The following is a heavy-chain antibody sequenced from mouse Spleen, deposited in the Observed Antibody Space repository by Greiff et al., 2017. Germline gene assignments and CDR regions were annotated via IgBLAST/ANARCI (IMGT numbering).Heavy chain of an antibody. CDR1: GFNIKDYY. CDR3: NACGRYDAVWYFDY. Sequence: VQLQQSGAELVRSGASVKLSCTASGFNIKDYYMHWVKQRPEQGLEWIGWIDPENGDTEYAPKFQGKATMTADTSSNTAYLQLSSLTSEDTAVYYCNACGRYDAVWYFDYWGQGTTLTVSS. J-gene: IGHJ2*01. V-gene: IGHV14-4*02. CDR2: IDPENGDT. D-gene: IGHD2-14*01.